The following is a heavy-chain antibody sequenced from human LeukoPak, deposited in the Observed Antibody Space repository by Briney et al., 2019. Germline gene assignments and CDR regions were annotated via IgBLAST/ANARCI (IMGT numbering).Heavy chain of an antibody. Sequence: GESLKISCKGSGYSFTSYWISWVRQMPGKGLEWMGRIDPSDSYTNYSPSFQGHVTISADKSISTAYLQWSSLKASDTAMYYCARHVGPSGGYSNPLAYWGQGTLVTVSS. D-gene: IGHD1-26*01. CDR2: IDPSDSYT. CDR1: GYSFTSYW. J-gene: IGHJ4*02. CDR3: ARHVGPSGGYSNPLAY. V-gene: IGHV5-10-1*01.